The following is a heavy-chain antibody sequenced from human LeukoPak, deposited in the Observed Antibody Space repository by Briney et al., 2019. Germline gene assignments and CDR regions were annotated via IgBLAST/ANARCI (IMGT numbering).Heavy chain of an antibody. V-gene: IGHV4-4*07. D-gene: IGHD6-19*01. CDR1: GGSISSYY. J-gene: IGHJ5*02. CDR3: ARGRGIAVGLWWFDP. CDR2: IYTSGST. Sequence: SETLSLTCTVSGGSISSYYWSWIPQPAGQGLEWIGRIYTSGSTNYNPSLKSRVTMSVDTSKNQFSLKLSSVTAADTAVYYCARGRGIAVGLWWFDPWGQGTLVTVSS.